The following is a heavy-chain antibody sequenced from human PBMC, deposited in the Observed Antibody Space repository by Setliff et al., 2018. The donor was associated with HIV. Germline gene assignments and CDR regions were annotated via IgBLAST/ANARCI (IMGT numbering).Heavy chain of an antibody. CDR3: ARVRGYSSSSRDFYYHNMEV. CDR2: ISYSGTT. Sequence: PSETLSLTCTVSGGSISHYYWNWIRQSPGKGLEWIGFISYSGTTNYNPSLESRVTISIDTSKNQISLRLSSVTAAGTGVYYCARVRGYSSSSRDFYYHNMEVCGKGTTVTVSS. D-gene: IGHD6-6*01. V-gene: IGHV4-59*08. J-gene: IGHJ6*03. CDR1: GGSISHYY.